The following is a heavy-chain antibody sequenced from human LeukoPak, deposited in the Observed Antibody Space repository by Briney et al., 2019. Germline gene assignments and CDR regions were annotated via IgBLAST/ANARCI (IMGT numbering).Heavy chain of an antibody. V-gene: IGHV3-21*01. CDR2: ISSSSTYI. J-gene: IGHJ4*02. CDR3: ARDLRELPL. Sequence: PGGSLRLSCAASGFTFSSYTMTWVRQAPGKGLEWVSSISSSSTYIYYADSGKGRFTSSRDNAKNSLYLQMNSLRAEDTAVYYCARDLRELPLWGEGSLVTASS. D-gene: IGHD1-26*01. CDR1: GFTFSSYT.